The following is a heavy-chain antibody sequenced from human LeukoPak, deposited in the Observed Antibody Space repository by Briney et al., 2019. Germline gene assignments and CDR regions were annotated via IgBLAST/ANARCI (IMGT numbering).Heavy chain of an antibody. J-gene: IGHJ4*02. V-gene: IGHV4-38-2*01. Sequence: SETLSLTCAVSGYSISSGYYWGWIRQPPGKGLEWIGSIYYSGSTYYNPSLKSRVTISVDTSKNQFSLKLSSVTAADTAVYYCARRVDFWSGYPVDYWDQGTLVTVSS. CDR3: ARRVDFWSGYPVDY. D-gene: IGHD3-3*01. CDR1: GYSISSGYY. CDR2: IYYSGST.